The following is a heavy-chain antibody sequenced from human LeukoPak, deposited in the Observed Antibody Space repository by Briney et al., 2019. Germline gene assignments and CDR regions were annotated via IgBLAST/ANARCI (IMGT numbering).Heavy chain of an antibody. J-gene: IGHJ6*02. CDR1: EFTFSSYA. CDR3: ARGPISYYYGMDV. D-gene: IGHD3-3*02. Sequence: GGSLRLSCAASEFTFSSYAMNWVRQAPGKGLEWVSAISGSGGSTYYADSVKGRFTISRDNSKNTLYLQMNSLRAEDTAVYYCARGPISYYYGMDVWGQGTTVTVSS. V-gene: IGHV3-23*01. CDR2: ISGSGGST.